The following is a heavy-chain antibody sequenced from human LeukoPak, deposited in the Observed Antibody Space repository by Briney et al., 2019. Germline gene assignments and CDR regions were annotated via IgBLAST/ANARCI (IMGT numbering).Heavy chain of an antibody. CDR1: GFTFSSYA. CDR2: ISGSGGSI. J-gene: IGHJ4*02. CDR3: AKATAEFSSRCPDY. Sequence: QPGGSLRLSCTASGFTFSSYAMTWVRQAPGKGLEWVSGISGSGGSIDYADSVKGRFTIDRDNSKNTLHLQMNSLRAEDTAVYYCAKATAEFSSRCPDYWGQGTLVTVSS. D-gene: IGHD2-2*01. V-gene: IGHV3-23*01.